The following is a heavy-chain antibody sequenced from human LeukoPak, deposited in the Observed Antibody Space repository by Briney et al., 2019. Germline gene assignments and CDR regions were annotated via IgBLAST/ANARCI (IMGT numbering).Heavy chain of an antibody. Sequence: SETLFLTCGVHGGSFSHYYRSWIRQSPGKGLEWIGEIHPSGDTNYNPSFKSRVTISVDTSKNQFSLKLTSVTAADTAVYYCARGEDRYKQGYWGQGTLVTVSS. CDR1: GGSFSHYY. D-gene: IGHD5-24*01. J-gene: IGHJ4*02. CDR2: IHPSGDT. V-gene: IGHV4-34*01. CDR3: ARGEDRYKQGY.